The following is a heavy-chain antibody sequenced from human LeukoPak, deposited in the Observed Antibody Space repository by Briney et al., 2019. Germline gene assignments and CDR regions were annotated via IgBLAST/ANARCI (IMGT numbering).Heavy chain of an antibody. D-gene: IGHD3-22*01. V-gene: IGHV3-30-3*01. CDR2: ISYDGSNK. J-gene: IGHJ4*02. CDR3: ARDFHSSGYYFDY. CDR1: GFTFSSYA. Sequence: GGSLRLSCAASGFTFSSYAMHWVRQAPGKGLEWVAVISYDGSNKYYADSVKGRFTISRDNSKNTLYLQMNSLRAEDTAVYYCARDFHSSGYYFDYWGQGTLVTVSS.